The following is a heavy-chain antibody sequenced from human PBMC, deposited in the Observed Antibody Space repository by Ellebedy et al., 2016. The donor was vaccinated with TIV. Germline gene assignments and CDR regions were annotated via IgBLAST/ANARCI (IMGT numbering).Heavy chain of an antibody. V-gene: IGHV4-39*07. Sequence: SETLSLTCTVSGGSISSSSYFWGWIRQPPGKGLEWIGSIYYSGSTYYNPSLKSRVTISVDTSKNQFSLKLTSVTAADTAVYYCARGRKSNTRDVMDYWGQGTLVTVSS. CDR2: IYYSGST. J-gene: IGHJ4*02. CDR1: GGSISSSSYF. D-gene: IGHD3-16*01. CDR3: ARGRKSNTRDVMDY.